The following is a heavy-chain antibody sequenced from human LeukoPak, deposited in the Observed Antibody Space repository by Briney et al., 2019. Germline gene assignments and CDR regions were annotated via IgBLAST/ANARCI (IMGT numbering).Heavy chain of an antibody. V-gene: IGHV1-46*01. CDR1: GYTFTSYY. Sequence: ASVKVSCKASGYTFTSYYMHWVRQAPGQGLEWMGIINPSGGSTSYARKFQGRVTMTRDMSTSTVYMELSSLRSEDTAVYCCAREMRFGESEAYDAFDIWGQGTMVTVSS. CDR2: INPSGGST. J-gene: IGHJ3*02. CDR3: AREMRFGESEAYDAFDI. D-gene: IGHD3-10*01.